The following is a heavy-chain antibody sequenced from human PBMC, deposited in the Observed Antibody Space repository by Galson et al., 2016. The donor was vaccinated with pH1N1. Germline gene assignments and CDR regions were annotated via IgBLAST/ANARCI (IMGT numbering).Heavy chain of an antibody. CDR1: GFTFSSHA. J-gene: IGHJ5*02. V-gene: IGHV3-23*01. Sequence: SLRLSCAASGFTFSSHAMSWVRQAPGKGPQWVSGIGKNGGTYYIDSVRGRFTISRDNSRNILYLQMNSLRVEDTARYYCVKPDSEHSGDHRGQGTLVTVSS. CDR2: IGKNGGT. D-gene: IGHD6-19*01. CDR3: VKPDSEHSGDH.